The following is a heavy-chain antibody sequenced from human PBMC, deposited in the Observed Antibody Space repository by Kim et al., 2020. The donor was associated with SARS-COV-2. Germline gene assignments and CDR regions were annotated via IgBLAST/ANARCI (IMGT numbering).Heavy chain of an antibody. J-gene: IGHJ6*02. CDR2: INVGNGNR. Sequence: ASVKVSCKASGYTFNTYAVHWVRQAPGQRLEWMGWINVGNGNRKYSQRFQGRVTMTRDTSANTAYMDLSSLTSEDTAVYYCARVYSRESSSWDRGYYYGMDVWCQGTTVTVS. V-gene: IGHV1-3*01. CDR3: ARVYSRESSSWDRGYYYGMDV. CDR1: GYTFNTYA. D-gene: IGHD6-13*01.